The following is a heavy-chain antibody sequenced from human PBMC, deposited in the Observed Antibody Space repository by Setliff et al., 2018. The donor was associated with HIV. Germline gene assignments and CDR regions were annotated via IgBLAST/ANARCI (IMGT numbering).Heavy chain of an antibody. CDR2: INHRGSI. CDR1: GGSFSGYF. V-gene: IGHV4-34*01. D-gene: IGHD3-10*01. CDR3: ARGSVFWDRGNHYQYMDV. Sequence: KASETLSLTCAIYGGSFSGYFWIWVRQPPGKGLEWIGEINHRGSIYYNSSLKSRVTIAVDTSKNQFSLNLSAVTAADTAVYYCARGSVFWDRGNHYQYMDVWVKGTTVTVSS. J-gene: IGHJ6*03.